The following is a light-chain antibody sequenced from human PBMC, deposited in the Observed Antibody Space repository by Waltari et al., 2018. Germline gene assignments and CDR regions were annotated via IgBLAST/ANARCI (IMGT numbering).Light chain of an antibody. CDR2: DVT. J-gene: IGLJ1*01. Sequence: QSALTQPASVSGSPGQSITIPCTGTSRDVGRIKHSPWYQQTPGKAPKLLIYDVTKRPLGVSNRYSGSKSGNTASLTISGLQAEDEAVYYCSSYRTSSTFVFGPGTKVTVL. CDR1: SRDVGRIKH. V-gene: IGLV2-14*01. CDR3: SSYRTSSTFV.